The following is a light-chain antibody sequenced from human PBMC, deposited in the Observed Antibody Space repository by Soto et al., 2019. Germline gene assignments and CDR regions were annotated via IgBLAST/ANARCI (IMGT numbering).Light chain of an antibody. Sequence: IVMTQSQDSLPVSLGERATINCKSSQSVLYTSNNKNYLAWYQQKPGQSPKLLIYWASTRESGVPDRFSGSGSGTDWTLTMGCRQAEDVAVYYCQQDYGNRRSFGRGTKVDIK. CDR2: WAS. J-gene: IGKJ1*01. CDR1: QSVLYTSNNKNY. V-gene: IGKV4-1*01. CDR3: QQDYGNRRS.